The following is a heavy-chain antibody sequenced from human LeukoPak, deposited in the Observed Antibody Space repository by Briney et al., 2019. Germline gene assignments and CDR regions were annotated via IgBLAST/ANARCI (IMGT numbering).Heavy chain of an antibody. Sequence: GGSLRLSCAASGFTFSNYWMTWVRQAPGKGLERVAHIKHDGSERYYVDSVMGRFTISRDNAKNSLYLQMNSLRAEDTAVYYCARDDTHYGSSGSFYDAFDIWGQGTMVTVSS. CDR2: IKHDGSER. V-gene: IGHV3-7*01. D-gene: IGHD3-22*01. J-gene: IGHJ3*02. CDR3: ARDDTHYGSSGSFYDAFDI. CDR1: GFTFSNYW.